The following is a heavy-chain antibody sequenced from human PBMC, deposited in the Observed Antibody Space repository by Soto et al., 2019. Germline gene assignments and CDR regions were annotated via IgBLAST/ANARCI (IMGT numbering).Heavy chain of an antibody. CDR1: GYTFTSYH. CDR2: ISAYTGNT. CDR3: ARDSPPPRE. Sequence: QVQLVQSGAEVKKPGASVKVSCKASGYTFTSYHITWVRQAPGQGLEWMAWISAYTGNTNYAQKLQGRVTMTTDTPTSTASMGLRSLRSDDTAVYYCARDSPPPREWGQGTLVTVSS. V-gene: IGHV1-18*01. J-gene: IGHJ4*02.